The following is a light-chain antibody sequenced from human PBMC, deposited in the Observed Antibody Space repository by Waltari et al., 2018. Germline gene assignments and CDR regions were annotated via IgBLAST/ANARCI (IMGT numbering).Light chain of an antibody. J-gene: IGKJ4*01. CDR2: AAS. CDR3: QQPPGT. CDR1: RDIRNY. Sequence: DIQLTQSPSFLSASVGDRVTFTCRASRDIRNYLAWYQQKSGKAPKLLIFAASTLQSGVPSRFSGSGSVTEFTLTISSLQPEDLATYYCQQPPGTFGGGTKVEIK. V-gene: IGKV1-9*01.